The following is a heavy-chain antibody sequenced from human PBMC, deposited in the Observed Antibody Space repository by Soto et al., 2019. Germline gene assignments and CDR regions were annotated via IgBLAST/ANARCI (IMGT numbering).Heavy chain of an antibody. D-gene: IGHD2-21*01. V-gene: IGHV1-2*02. J-gene: IGHJ5*02. CDR3: AKEGVSAAPPSYNWFDP. CDR1: GYSFTFYY. CDR2: INPKNGVT. Sequence: SGNGSCKGSGYSFTFYYLHWVRQAPGQGLEWGGWINPKNGVTKYGQKFQGRLTMTRDTSTSTAYIVLSSLQSDDTAVYYCAKEGVSAAPPSYNWFDPWGQRDLVTVAS.